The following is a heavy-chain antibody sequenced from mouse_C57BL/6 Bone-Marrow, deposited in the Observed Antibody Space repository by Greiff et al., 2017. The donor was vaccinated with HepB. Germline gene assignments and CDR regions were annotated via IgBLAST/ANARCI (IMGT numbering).Heavy chain of an antibody. CDR1: GYTFTDYY. J-gene: IGHJ2*01. D-gene: IGHD2-14*01. V-gene: IGHV1-19*01. CDR3: AKKVPSYYFDY. Sequence: VQLQQSGPVLVKPGASVKMSCKASGYTFTDYYMNWVKQGHGKSLEWIGVINPYNGGTSYNQKFKGKATLTVDKSSSPAYMELNSLTSEDSAVYYCAKKVPSYYFDYWGQGTTLTVSS. CDR2: INPYNGGT.